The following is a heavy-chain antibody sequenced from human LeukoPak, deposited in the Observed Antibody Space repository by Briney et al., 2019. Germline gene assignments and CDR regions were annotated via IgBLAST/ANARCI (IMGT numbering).Heavy chain of an antibody. CDR2: INHSGST. J-gene: IGHJ4*02. CDR3: ASRGGTAMVTRY. V-gene: IGHV4-34*01. Sequence: SETLSLTCAVYGGSFSGYYWSWIRQPPGKGLEWIGEINHSGSTNYNPSLKSRVTISVDTSKNQFSLKLSSVTAADTAVYYCASRGGTAMVTRYWGQGTLVTVSS. D-gene: IGHD5-18*01. CDR1: GGSFSGYY.